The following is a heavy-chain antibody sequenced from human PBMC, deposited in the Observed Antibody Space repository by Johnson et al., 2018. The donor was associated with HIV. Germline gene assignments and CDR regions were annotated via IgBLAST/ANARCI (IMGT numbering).Heavy chain of an antibody. J-gene: IGHJ3*02. D-gene: IGHD1-26*01. Sequence: VQLVESGGGVVRPGGSLRLSCAASGFTFSSYWMHWVRQAPGKGLLWVSRINSAGSSTGYADSVKGRFTISRDNAKNTLYLQMNSLRAEDTAVYYCARALGATYAFDIWGQGTVVTVSS. CDR1: GFTFSSYW. CDR3: ARALGATYAFDI. CDR2: INSAGSST. V-gene: IGHV3-74*02.